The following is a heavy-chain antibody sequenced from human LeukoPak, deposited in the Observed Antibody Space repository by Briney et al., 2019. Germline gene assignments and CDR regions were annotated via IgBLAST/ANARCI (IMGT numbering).Heavy chain of an antibody. J-gene: IGHJ3*01. CDR1: GFTFSGFW. CDR2: INSDGSEG. CDR3: ARSSYSSSSSV. Sequence: GGSLRLPCAVSGFTFSGFWMSWSRQAPGKGLERVASINSDGSEGYYADVVKGRFTISRDNAKNSLYLQINSLRAEDTAVYYCARSSYSSSSSVWGQGTMVTVSS. D-gene: IGHD6-6*01. V-gene: IGHV3-7*03.